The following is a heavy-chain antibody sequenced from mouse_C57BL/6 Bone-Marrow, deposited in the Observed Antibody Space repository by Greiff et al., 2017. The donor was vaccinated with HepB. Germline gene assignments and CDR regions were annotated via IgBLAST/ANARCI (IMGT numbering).Heavy chain of an antibody. J-gene: IGHJ4*01. D-gene: IGHD2-2*01. CDR2: IHPNSGST. CDR1: GYTFTSYW. CDR3: ARGWLPFYAMDY. Sequence: QVQLKQPGAELVKPGASVKLYCKASGYTFTSYWMHWVKQRPGQGLEWIGMIHPNSGSTNYNEKFKSKATLTVEKSSSTAYMQLSSLTSEDSAVYYCARGWLPFYAMDYWGQGTSVTVSS. V-gene: IGHV1-64*01.